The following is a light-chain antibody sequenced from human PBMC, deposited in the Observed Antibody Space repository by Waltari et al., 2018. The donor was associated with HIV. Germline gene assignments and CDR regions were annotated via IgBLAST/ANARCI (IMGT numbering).Light chain of an antibody. J-gene: IGLJ1*01. CDR3: AAWGDSLTSFV. Sequence: QSVLTPPPSASETPGQRVTISCSGSSSNIGSNYVYWYQHLPGTAPKLLSYRNNPRPSGVPDRFSGSKSGTSASLAISGLRSEDEADYYCAAWGDSLTSFVFGTGTKVTVL. V-gene: IGLV1-47*01. CDR2: RNN. CDR1: SSNIGSNY.